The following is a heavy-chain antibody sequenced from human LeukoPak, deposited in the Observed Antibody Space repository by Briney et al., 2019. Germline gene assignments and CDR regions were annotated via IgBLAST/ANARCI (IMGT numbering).Heavy chain of an antibody. J-gene: IGHJ6*02. V-gene: IGHV4-39*07. CDR1: GGSISSSSYY. Sequence: SETLSLTCTVSGGSISSSSYYWGWIRQPPGKGLEWIASFSYSGSTNYNPSLKSRVTISVDTSKNQFSLKLSSVTAADTAVYYCARARGCSGGSCYWSYYYYGMDVWGQGTTVTVSS. CDR2: FSYSGST. D-gene: IGHD2-15*01. CDR3: ARARGCSGGSCYWSYYYYGMDV.